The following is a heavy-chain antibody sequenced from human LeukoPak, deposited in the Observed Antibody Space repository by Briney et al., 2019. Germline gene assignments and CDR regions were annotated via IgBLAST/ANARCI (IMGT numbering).Heavy chain of an antibody. V-gene: IGHV1-18*01. CDR2: ISAYNGNT. Sequence: ASVKVSCKASGYTFTSYGISWVRQAPGQGLEWMGWISAYNGNTNYAQKLQGRVTMTTDISTSTAYMELRSLRSDDTAVYYCARVTYYYDSSGYYYFDYWGQGTLVTVSS. CDR3: ARVTYYYDSSGYYYFDY. D-gene: IGHD3-22*01. CDR1: GYTFTSYG. J-gene: IGHJ4*02.